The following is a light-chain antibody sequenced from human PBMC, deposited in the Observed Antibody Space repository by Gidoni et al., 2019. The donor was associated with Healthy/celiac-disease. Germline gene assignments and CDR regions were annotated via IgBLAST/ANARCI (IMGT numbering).Light chain of an antibody. J-gene: IGKJ5*01. CDR2: KAS. CDR1: QSISSW. Sequence: DIQMNQSPSTLSASVGDRVTITCRASQSISSWLAWYQQKPGKSPKLLIYKASSLESGVPSRFSGSVSGTEFTLTIISLQPDEFATYYCQQYNSYPITFGQGTRLEIK. CDR3: QQYNSYPIT. V-gene: IGKV1-5*03.